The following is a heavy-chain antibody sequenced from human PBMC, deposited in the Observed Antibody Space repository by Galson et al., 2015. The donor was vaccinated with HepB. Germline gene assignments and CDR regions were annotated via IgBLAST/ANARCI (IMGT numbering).Heavy chain of an antibody. CDR3: ASQRWLRHDAFDI. Sequence: QSGAEVKKPGESLKISCKGSGYTFVNYWIVWVRQMPGKGLEYMAIIYPGDADTKYSQSFKGQVTISVDKSISTTYLQWSSLKASDTAIYYCASQRWLRHDAFDIWGQGTVVTVSS. J-gene: IGHJ3*02. CDR1: GYTFVNYW. D-gene: IGHD5-12*01. CDR2: IYPGDADT. V-gene: IGHV5-51*01.